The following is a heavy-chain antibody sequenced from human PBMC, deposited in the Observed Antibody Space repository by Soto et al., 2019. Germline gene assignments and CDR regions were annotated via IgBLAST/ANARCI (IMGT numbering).Heavy chain of an antibody. CDR2: ISGSGGST. J-gene: IGHJ5*02. V-gene: IGHV3-23*01. CDR3: ASAPGYSSSWYWFDP. D-gene: IGHD6-13*01. CDR1: GFTFSSYA. Sequence: GGSLRLSCAASGFTFSSYAMSWVRQAPGKGLEWVSAISGSGGSTYYADSVKGRFTISRDNSKNTLYLQMNSLRDEDTAVYYCASAPGYSSSWYWFDPWGQGTLVTVSS.